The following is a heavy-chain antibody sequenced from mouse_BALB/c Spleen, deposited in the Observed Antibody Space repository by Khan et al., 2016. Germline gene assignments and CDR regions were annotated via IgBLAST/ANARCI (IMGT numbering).Heavy chain of an antibody. CDR3: AGDYDYDDWGY. CDR1: GFSLTGYG. CDR2: IWGDGST. J-gene: IGHJ2*01. V-gene: IGHV2-6-7*01. Sequence: QVQLKESGPGLVAPSQSLSITCTGSGFSLTGYGVNWVRQPPGQGLEWLARIWGDGSTDANADIKSKLRSIKDKSKSQVFLKMNMLQTDDTARYYCAGDYDYDDWGYWGQGTTLAV. D-gene: IGHD2-4*01.